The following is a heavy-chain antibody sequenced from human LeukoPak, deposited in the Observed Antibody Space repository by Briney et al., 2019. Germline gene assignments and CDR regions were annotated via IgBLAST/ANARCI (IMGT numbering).Heavy chain of an antibody. CDR1: GLTFSGSA. D-gene: IGHD3-10*01. V-gene: IGHV3-73*01. Sequence: GGSLRLSCAASGLTFSGSAIHGVGQASGKGREGVGRIRRKTNSYATAYAGSVQGRFIISRDDSKNTAYLQMNSLKTEDTAVYYCTRFNRDPYGMDVWGQGTTVTVSS. CDR3: TRFNRDPYGMDV. J-gene: IGHJ6*02. CDR2: IRRKTNSYAT.